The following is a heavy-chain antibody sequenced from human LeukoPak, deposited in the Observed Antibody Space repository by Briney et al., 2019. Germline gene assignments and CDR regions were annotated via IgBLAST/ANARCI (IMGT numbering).Heavy chain of an antibody. CDR2: IIPILGIA. J-gene: IGHJ4*02. CDR1: GGTFISYA. D-gene: IGHD3-22*01. Sequence: SVTVSCKASGGTFISYAISWVRQAPGQGLEWMGRIIPILGIANYAQKFQGRVTITADKSTSTAYMELSSLRSEDTAVYYCARDVRMHYYDSSGYYWAPDYWGQGTLVTVSS. V-gene: IGHV1-69*04. CDR3: ARDVRMHYYDSSGYYWAPDY.